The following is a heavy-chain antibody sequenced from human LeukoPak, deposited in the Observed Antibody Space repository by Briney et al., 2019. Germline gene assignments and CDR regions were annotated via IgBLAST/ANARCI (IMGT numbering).Heavy chain of an antibody. D-gene: IGHD6-13*01. V-gene: IGHV4-4*07. CDR2: IYTSGST. CDR3: ARSGPVYSSSWYWFDP. J-gene: IGHJ5*02. Sequence: SETLSLTCTVSGGSISSYYWSWIRQPAGKGLEWIGRIYTSGSTNYNPSLKSRVTMSVDTSKNQFSLKLSPVTAADTAVYYCARSGPVYSSSWYWFDPWGQGTLVTVSS. CDR1: GGSISSYY.